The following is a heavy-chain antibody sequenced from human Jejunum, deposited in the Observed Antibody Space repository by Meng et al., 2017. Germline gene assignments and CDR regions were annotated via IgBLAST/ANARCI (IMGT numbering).Heavy chain of an antibody. J-gene: IGHJ4*02. V-gene: IGHV3-21*01. CDR2: INGSSAYI. Sequence: EVQLVEAGRGLVKPEASLRLSCSASGFTFSAYAMSWVRQVSGRGLEWVSSINGSSAYIFYADSLRGRFTISRDNANNSLFLHINSLRVEDTAVYYCARVAHYQLLWPFDYWGLGTLVTVSS. D-gene: IGHD2-2*01. CDR1: GFTFSAYA. CDR3: ARVAHYQLLWPFDY.